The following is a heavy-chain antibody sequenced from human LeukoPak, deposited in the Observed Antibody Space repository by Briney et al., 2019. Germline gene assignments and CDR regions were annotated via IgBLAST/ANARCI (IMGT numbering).Heavy chain of an antibody. Sequence: KPSETLSLTCAVYGGSFSGYYWSWIRQPPGKGLEWIGEINHSGSTNYNPSLKSRVTISVDTSKNQFSLKLSSVTAADTAVYYCARLGIAARPGFIAAANWGQGTLVTVSS. CDR3: ARLGIAARPGFIAAAN. CDR2: INHSGST. CDR1: GGSFSGYY. D-gene: IGHD6-6*01. V-gene: IGHV4-34*01. J-gene: IGHJ4*02.